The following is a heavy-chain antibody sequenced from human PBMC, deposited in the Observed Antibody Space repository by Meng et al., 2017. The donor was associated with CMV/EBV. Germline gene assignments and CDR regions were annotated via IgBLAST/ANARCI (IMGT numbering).Heavy chain of an antibody. Sequence: GESLKISCAASGFTFSSYAMHWVRQAPGKGLEYVSAISSNGGSTYYADSVKGRFTISRDNAKNSLYLQMSSLRAEDTAVYYCARGVNPTVTTHWFDPWGQGALVTVSS. CDR1: GFTFSSYA. CDR2: ISSNGGST. CDR3: ARGVNPTVTTHWFDP. D-gene: IGHD4-17*01. J-gene: IGHJ5*02. V-gene: IGHV3-64*02.